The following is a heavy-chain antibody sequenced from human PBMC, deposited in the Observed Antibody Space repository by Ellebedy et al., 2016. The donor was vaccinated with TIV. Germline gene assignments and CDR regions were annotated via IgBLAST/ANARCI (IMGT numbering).Heavy chain of an antibody. CDR2: INHSGST. V-gene: IGHV4-34*01. Sequence: MPSETLSLTCAVYGGSFSNYYWSWIRQPPGKGLEWIGEINHSGSTNYNPSLKSRVTISVDTSKNQFSLKLSSVTAADTAVYYCVRHPTLGPLDYWGQGAQVTVSS. CDR3: VRHPTLGPLDY. J-gene: IGHJ4*02. CDR1: GGSFSNYY. D-gene: IGHD3-16*01.